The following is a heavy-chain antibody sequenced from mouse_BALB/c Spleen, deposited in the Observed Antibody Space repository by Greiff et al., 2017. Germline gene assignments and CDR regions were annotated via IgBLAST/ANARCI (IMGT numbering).Heavy chain of an antibody. J-gene: IGHJ1*01. CDR3: ARDRKYYGYAWYFDV. Sequence: EVKVVESGGGLVKPGGSLKLSCAASGFTFSSYAMSWVRQSPEKRLEWVAEISSGGSYTYYPDTVTGRFTISRDNAKNTLYLEMSSLRSEDTAMYYCARDRKYYGYAWYFDVWGAGTTVTVSS. CDR2: ISSGGSYT. D-gene: IGHD1-2*01. V-gene: IGHV5-9-4*01. CDR1: GFTFSSYA.